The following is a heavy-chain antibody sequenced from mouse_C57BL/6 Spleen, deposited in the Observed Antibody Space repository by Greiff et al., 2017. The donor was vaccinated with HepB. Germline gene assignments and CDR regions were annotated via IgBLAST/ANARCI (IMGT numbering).Heavy chain of an antibody. CDR1: GFNIKNTY. Sequence: EVQVVESVAELVRPGASVKLSCTASGFNIKNTYMHWVKQRPEQGLEWIGRIDPANGNTKYAPKFQGKATITADTSSNTAYLQLSSLTSEDTAIYYCARTPDSSGPYYAMDYWGQGTSVTVSS. J-gene: IGHJ4*01. CDR2: IDPANGNT. CDR3: ARTPDSSGPYYAMDY. V-gene: IGHV14-3*01. D-gene: IGHD3-2*02.